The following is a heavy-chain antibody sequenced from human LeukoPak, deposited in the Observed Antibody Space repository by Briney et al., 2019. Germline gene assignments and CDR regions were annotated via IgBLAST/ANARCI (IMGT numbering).Heavy chain of an antibody. CDR2: THYSGST. V-gene: IGHV4-59*12. CDR3: ARDPRISSGCYFDY. CDR1: GDSIRSYY. Sequence: SETLSLTCTVSGDSIRSYYWNWVRQPPGKSLEWIGFTHYSGSTFYNPSLKSRVSTSVDTSKNQFSLQLNSMTPEDTAMYYCARDPRISSGCYFDYWGQGTLVTVSS. J-gene: IGHJ4*02. D-gene: IGHD6-25*01.